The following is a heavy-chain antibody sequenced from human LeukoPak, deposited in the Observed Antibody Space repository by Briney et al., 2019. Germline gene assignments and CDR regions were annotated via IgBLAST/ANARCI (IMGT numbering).Heavy chain of an antibody. CDR3: VTDRARLFWYFEL. CDR1: GSTLGDLS. D-gene: IGHD2-21*02. Sequence: ASVKVSCNVSGSTLGDLSIHWVRQAPGKGLEYVGGSDPEDGETFHAQNFQGRVTMTEDTSIDTAYMELSSLRSEDTAVYYCVTDRARLFWYFELWGRGTLVTVSS. J-gene: IGHJ2*01. V-gene: IGHV1-24*01. CDR2: SDPEDGET.